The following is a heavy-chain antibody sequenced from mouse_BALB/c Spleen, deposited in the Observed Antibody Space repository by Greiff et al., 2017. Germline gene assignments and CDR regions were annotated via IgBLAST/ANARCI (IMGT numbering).Heavy chain of an antibody. Sequence: VKVVESGPGLVAPSQSLSITCTVSGFSLTSYGVHWVRQPPGKGLEWLGVIWAGGSTNYNSALMSRLSISKDNSKSQVFLKMNSLQTDDTAMYYCARDSGITAPDAMDYWGQGTSVTVSS. D-gene: IGHD2-4*01. CDR3: ARDSGITAPDAMDY. CDR2: IWAGGST. V-gene: IGHV2-9*02. J-gene: IGHJ4*01. CDR1: GFSLTSYG.